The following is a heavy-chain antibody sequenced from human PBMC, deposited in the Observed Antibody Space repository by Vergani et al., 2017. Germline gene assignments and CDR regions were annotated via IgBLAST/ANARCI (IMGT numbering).Heavy chain of an antibody. CDR2: INSDGSST. V-gene: IGHV3-74*01. CDR3: ARDPGSSGYFVYYYGIDV. CDR1: GFTFSSYW. Sequence: EVQLVESGGGLVQPGGSLRLSCAASGFTFSSYWMHWVRQAPGKGLVWVARINSDGSSTSYADSVKGRFTISRDNATNTLYLQMNSLRAEDTAVYYCARDPGSSGYFVYYYGIDVWGQGTTVTVSS. J-gene: IGHJ6*02. D-gene: IGHD3-22*01.